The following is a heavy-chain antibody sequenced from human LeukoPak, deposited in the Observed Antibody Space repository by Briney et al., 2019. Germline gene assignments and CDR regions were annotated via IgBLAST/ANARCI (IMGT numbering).Heavy chain of an antibody. D-gene: IGHD3-3*01. J-gene: IGHJ4*02. CDR3: ARYDFNKFFDY. CDR2: INPNSGGT. CDR1: GYTFTGYY. V-gene: IGHV1-2*02. Sequence: ASVKVSCKASGYTFTGYYIHWVRQAPGQGLEWMGWINPNSGGTNSAQRFQGRVTMTRDTSISAAYMELSRLRSDDTAVYYCARYDFNKFFDYWGQGTLVTVSS.